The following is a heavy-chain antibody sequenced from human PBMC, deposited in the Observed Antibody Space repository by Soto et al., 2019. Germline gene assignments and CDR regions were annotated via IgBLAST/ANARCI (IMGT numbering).Heavy chain of an antibody. Sequence: QVQLQESGPGLVKPSGTLSLTCAVSGGSIGSSNWWSWVRQPPGKGLEWIGEIYDSGSTNYNPSLTTRLTISLAKSKTQFSLTLSSVTAADPAVYYCARLTTYDILNKSDYWGQGARVTVSS. J-gene: IGHJ4*02. V-gene: IGHV4-4*02. CDR1: GGSIGSSNW. CDR2: IYDSGST. CDR3: ARLTTYDILNKSDY. D-gene: IGHD3-9*01.